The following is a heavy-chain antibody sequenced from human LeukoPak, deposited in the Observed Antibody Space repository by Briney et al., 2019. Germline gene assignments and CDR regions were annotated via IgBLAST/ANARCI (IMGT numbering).Heavy chain of an antibody. CDR3: ARDRAWNYFDY. D-gene: IGHD3-3*01. J-gene: IGHJ4*02. Sequence: ASVKVSCRASGYTFTGYYMHWVRQAPGQGLEWMGRINPNSGGTNYAQKFQGRVTMTRDTSISTAYMELSRLRSDDTAVYYCARDRAWNYFDYWGQGTLVTVSS. V-gene: IGHV1-2*06. CDR2: INPNSGGT. CDR1: GYTFTGYY.